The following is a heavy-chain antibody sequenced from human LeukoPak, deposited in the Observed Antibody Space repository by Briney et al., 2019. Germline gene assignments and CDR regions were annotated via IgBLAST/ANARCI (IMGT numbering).Heavy chain of an antibody. CDR3: AKVAQMAFNGGGWYGAFDI. D-gene: IGHD6-19*01. Sequence: GGSLRLSCAASGFTFSSYWMSWVRQAPGKGLEWMANIKQDGSEKYYVDSVKGRFTISRDNAKNSLYLQMNSLRAEDTAMYYCAKVAQMAFNGGGWYGAFDIWGQGTMVTVSS. CDR1: GFTFSSYW. V-gene: IGHV3-7*03. CDR2: IKQDGSEK. J-gene: IGHJ3*02.